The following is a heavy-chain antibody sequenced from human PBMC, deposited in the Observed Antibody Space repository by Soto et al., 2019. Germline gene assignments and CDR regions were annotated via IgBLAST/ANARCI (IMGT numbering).Heavy chain of an antibody. CDR2: INPSGGRP. CDR1: GYTFSDYY. J-gene: IGHJ4*02. V-gene: IGHV1-46*01. CDR3: ARANSAPDY. Sequence: QVQLVQSGAEVKKPGASVKVSCKASGYTFSDYYMHWVRQATGQGLELMGTINPSGGRPDYAQRFQGRITMTGDASTSTVFLDLRSLSYEDTAVYYCARANSAPDYWGQGTLVTVSS. D-gene: IGHD6-13*01.